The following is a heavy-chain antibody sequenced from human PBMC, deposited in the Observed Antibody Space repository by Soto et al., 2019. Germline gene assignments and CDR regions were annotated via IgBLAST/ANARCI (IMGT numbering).Heavy chain of an antibody. J-gene: IGHJ4*02. V-gene: IGHV1-2*04. CDR3: ARDRSGYSSSSGPYDY. CDR1: GYTFTGYY. Sequence: ASVKVSCKASGYTFTGYYMHWVRQAPGQGLEWMGWINPNSGGTNYAQKFQGWVTMTRDTSISTAYMELSRLRSDDTAVYYCARDRSGYSSSSGPYDYWGQGTLVTVSS. CDR2: INPNSGGT. D-gene: IGHD6-6*01.